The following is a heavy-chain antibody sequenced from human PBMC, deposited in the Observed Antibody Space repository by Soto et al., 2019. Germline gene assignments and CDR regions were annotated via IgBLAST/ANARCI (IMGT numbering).Heavy chain of an antibody. V-gene: IGHV3-33*01. CDR2: IWYDGSNK. CDR1: GFSFSNCA. J-gene: IGHJ4*02. Sequence: QVQLVESGGGVVQPGRSLRLSCAASGFSFSNCAMHWVRQAPGKGLEWVAVIWYDGSNKYYADSMKGRFTISRDNSKNTLYLQMNSLSAEDTAIYYCARDYYMTTVTMGSWGQGTLVTVSS. CDR3: ARDYYMTTVTMGS. D-gene: IGHD4-17*01.